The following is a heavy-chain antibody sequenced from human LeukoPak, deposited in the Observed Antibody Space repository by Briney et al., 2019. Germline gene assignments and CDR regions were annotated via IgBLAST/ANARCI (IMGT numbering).Heavy chain of an antibody. Sequence: GGSLRLSCAASGFTFSSYWMHWVRQAPGKGLVWVSRINSDGTNTGYADSVKGRFTISRDNAKNTLYLQMNSLRAEDTAVYYCARGAYDILTGYSAWGQGTLVTVSS. V-gene: IGHV3-74*01. D-gene: IGHD3-9*01. J-gene: IGHJ5*02. CDR1: GFTFSSYW. CDR3: ARGAYDILTGYSA. CDR2: INSDGTNT.